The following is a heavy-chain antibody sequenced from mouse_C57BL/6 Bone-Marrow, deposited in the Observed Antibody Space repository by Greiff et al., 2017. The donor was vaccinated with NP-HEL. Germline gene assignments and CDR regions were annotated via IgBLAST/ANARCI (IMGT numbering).Heavy chain of an antibody. V-gene: IGHV1-19*01. CDR2: INPYNGGT. Sequence: VQLKQSGPVLVKPGASVKMSCKASGYTFTDYYMNWVKQSHGKSLEWIGVINPYNGGTSYNQKFKGKATLTVDKSSSTAYMELNSLTSEDSAVYYCARDIYDGYYWYFDVWGTGTTVTVSS. D-gene: IGHD2-3*01. J-gene: IGHJ1*03. CDR3: ARDIYDGYYWYFDV. CDR1: GYTFTDYY.